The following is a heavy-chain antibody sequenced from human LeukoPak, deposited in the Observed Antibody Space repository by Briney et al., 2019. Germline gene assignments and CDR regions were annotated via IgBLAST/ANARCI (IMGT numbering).Heavy chain of an antibody. V-gene: IGHV3-11*01. D-gene: IGHD4-11*01. Sequence: PGGSLRLSCAASGITFSDYYINWIRQAPGRGLEWIAHITGIGTSVYHADSVKGRFTVSRDNAPKSALLQMDSLRVDDSAVYFGTRDAQYSDTWGRGTLVTVSS. CDR2: ITGIGTSV. CDR3: TRDAQYSDT. J-gene: IGHJ5*02. CDR1: GITFSDYY.